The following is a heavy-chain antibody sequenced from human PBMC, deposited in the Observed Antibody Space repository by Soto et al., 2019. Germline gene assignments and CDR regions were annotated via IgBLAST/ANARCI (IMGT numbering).Heavy chain of an antibody. D-gene: IGHD6-6*01. CDR3: ARVSYSSSSKYFQH. Sequence: GESLKISCAASGFTFSSYSMNWVRQAPGKGLEWVSSISSSSSYIYYADSVKGRFTISRDNAKNSLYLQMNSLRAEDTAVYYCARVSYSSSSKYFQHWGQGTLVTVSS. V-gene: IGHV3-21*01. J-gene: IGHJ1*01. CDR2: ISSSSSYI. CDR1: GFTFSSYS.